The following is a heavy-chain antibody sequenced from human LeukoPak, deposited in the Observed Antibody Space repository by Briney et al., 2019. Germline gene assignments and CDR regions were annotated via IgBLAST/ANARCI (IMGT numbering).Heavy chain of an antibody. Sequence: GGSLRLSCAASGFTFSTYWMSWVRQAPGKGLEWLSHISSTGTTKYYADSVKGRFTISRDNAKNSLYLQMDSLRAEDTAVYYCAGGVALNYWGQGTLVTVSS. CDR2: ISSTGTTK. D-gene: IGHD2-8*01. CDR1: GFTFSTYW. J-gene: IGHJ4*02. CDR3: AGGVALNY. V-gene: IGHV3-48*04.